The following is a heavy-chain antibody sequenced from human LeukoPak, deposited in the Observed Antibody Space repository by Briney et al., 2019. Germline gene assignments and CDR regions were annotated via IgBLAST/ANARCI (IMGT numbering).Heavy chain of an antibody. CDR1: GFTFSSFA. CDR3: AKDRASSSYRAFDY. V-gene: IGHV3-23*01. D-gene: IGHD6-6*01. CDR2: ISGSGDAT. J-gene: IGHJ4*02. Sequence: PGGSLGLSCAASGFTFSSFAMSWVRQAPGKGLEWVSAISGSGDATYYADSVKGRFTISRDTSKNTLYLQMNSLRAEGTAVYYCAKDRASSSYRAFDYWGQGTLVTVSS.